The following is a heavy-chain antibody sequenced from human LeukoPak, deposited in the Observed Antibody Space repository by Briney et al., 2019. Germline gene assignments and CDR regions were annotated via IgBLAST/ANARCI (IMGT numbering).Heavy chain of an antibody. CDR2: IKSETDGGTT. D-gene: IGHD2-21*01. Sequence: GGSLRLSCAASGFTFSNAWMSWVRQAPGKGLEWVGRIKSETDGGTTDYAAHVKGRFTISRDDSKNTLYLQMNSLKTEDTAVYYCTTEVMRDYFDYWGQGTLVTVSS. CDR1: GFTFSNAW. V-gene: IGHV3-15*01. J-gene: IGHJ4*02. CDR3: TTEVMRDYFDY.